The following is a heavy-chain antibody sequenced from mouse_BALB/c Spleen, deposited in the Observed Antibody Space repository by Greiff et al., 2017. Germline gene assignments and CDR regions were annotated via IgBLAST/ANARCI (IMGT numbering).Heavy chain of an antibody. Sequence: EVKVVESGGGLVKPGGSLKLSCAASGFTFSDYYMYWVRQTPEKRLEWVATISDGGSYTYYPDSVKGRFTISRDNAKNNLYLQMSSLKSEDTAMYYCARGWGSSWYFDVWGAGTTVTVSS. D-gene: IGHD1-1*02. J-gene: IGHJ1*01. CDR1: GFTFSDYY. CDR3: ARGWGSSWYFDV. CDR2: ISDGGSYT. V-gene: IGHV5-4*02.